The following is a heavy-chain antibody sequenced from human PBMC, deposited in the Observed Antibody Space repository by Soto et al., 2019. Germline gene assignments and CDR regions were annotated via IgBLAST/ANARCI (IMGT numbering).Heavy chain of an antibody. CDR1: GFTFSDHY. Sequence: GGSLRLSCAASGFTFSDHYMDWVRQTPGKGLEWVGRIRNRANSYTTQYAASVRGRFTISRDDSKNSLYLQMNSLKIEDTAVYYCGRGHGSGGSCHPVGDFDYWGQGILVTFSS. V-gene: IGHV3-72*01. CDR2: IRNRANSYTT. J-gene: IGHJ4*02. D-gene: IGHD2-15*01. CDR3: GRGHGSGGSCHPVGDFDY.